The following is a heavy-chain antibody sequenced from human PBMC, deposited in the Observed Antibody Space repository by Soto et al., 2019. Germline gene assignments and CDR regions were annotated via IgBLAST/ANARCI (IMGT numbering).Heavy chain of an antibody. CDR1: GGSISSSSYY. Sequence: SETLSLTCTVSGGSISSSSYYWGWIRQPPGKGLEWIGSIYYSGSTYYNPSLKSRVTISVDTSKNQFSLKLSSVTAADTAVYYCAREQSANWAVDYWGKGTLVTVSS. CDR3: AREQSANWAVDY. CDR2: IYYSGST. V-gene: IGHV4-39*07. J-gene: IGHJ4*02. D-gene: IGHD7-27*01.